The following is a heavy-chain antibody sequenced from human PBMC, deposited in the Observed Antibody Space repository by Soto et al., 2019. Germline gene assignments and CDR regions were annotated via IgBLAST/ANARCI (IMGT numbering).Heavy chain of an antibody. Sequence: QVQLVESGGGVVQPGRSLRLSCAASGFTFSSYGMHWVRQAPGKGLEWVAVIWYDGSNKYYADSVKGRFTISRDNSKNTLYLQMNSLRAEDTAVYYCARALVRGIAAAGTRTYNYSFDYWGQGTMVTVSS. V-gene: IGHV3-33*01. CDR1: GFTFSSYG. D-gene: IGHD6-13*01. CDR3: ARALVRGIAAAGTRTYNYSFDY. CDR2: IWYDGSNK. J-gene: IGHJ4*02.